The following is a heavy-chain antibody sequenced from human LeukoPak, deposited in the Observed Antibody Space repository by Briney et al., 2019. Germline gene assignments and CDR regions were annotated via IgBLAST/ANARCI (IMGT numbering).Heavy chain of an antibody. CDR1: GFTFSSYA. Sequence: PGGPLRLSCAASGFTFSSYAMTWVRQAPGKGLEWVSGISGSGGTTYYVDSVKGRFTISRDNSKNTLYLQMNSLRAEDTALYYCAKDHDYSSRPYYFDYWGQGTLVTVSS. V-gene: IGHV3-23*01. D-gene: IGHD6-19*01. CDR2: ISGSGGTT. CDR3: AKDHDYSSRPYYFDY. J-gene: IGHJ4*02.